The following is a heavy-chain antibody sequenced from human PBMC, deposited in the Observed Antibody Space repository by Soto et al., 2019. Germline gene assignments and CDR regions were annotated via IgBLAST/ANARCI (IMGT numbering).Heavy chain of an antibody. J-gene: IGHJ4*02. Sequence: QVQLQESGPGLVKPSQTLSLTCTVSGGSISSGGYYCSWIRQHPGKGLEWIGYIYYSGSTYYNPSLKSRGSISVDTSKNQFSLKLSSVTAADTAVYYCALRLGDPGRLYFDYWGQGTLVTVSS. V-gene: IGHV4-31*03. CDR3: ALRLGDPGRLYFDY. CDR2: IYYSGST. CDR1: GGSISSGGYY. D-gene: IGHD3-16*01.